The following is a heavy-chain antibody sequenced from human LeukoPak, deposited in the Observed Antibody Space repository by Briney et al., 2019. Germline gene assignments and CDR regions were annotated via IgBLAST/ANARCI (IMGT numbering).Heavy chain of an antibody. CDR3: GMSGDRVPLQDDVLDV. V-gene: IGHV5-51*01. Sequence: KSGESLKISCKVSGYSFTSYCIGWVRQMPGKGLEWMGIIYPGDSGPTYSPSFQGQVTISVDKSINTAYLQWSSLQASDTAMYYCGMSGDRVPLQDDVLDVWGQGTMVTVST. CDR1: GYSFTSYC. J-gene: IGHJ3*01. D-gene: IGHD1-26*01. CDR2: IYPGDSGP.